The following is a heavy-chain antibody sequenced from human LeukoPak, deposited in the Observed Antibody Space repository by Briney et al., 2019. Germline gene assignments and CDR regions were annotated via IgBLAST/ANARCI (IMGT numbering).Heavy chain of an antibody. Sequence: SETLSLTCTVSGGSISSGNCCWSRHRQRAGQGLKWIRCTSGSTNYNPSLKSRVTISVHTSKNQFSLKLSSVTAADTAVYYCARVAVEQLPPYYYYYMDVWGKGTTVTVSS. D-gene: IGHD6-6*01. V-gene: IGHV4-61*02. CDR3: ARVAVEQLPPYYYYYMDV. CDR1: GGSISSGNCC. CDR2: TSGST. J-gene: IGHJ6*03.